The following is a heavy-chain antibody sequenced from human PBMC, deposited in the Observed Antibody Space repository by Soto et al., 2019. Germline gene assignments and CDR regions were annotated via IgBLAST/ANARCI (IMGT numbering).Heavy chain of an antibody. CDR2: ISYDGSNK. V-gene: IGHV3-30-3*01. J-gene: IGHJ3*02. D-gene: IGHD2-2*01. Sequence: TFSSYAMHWVRQAPGKGLEWVAVISYDGSNKYYADSVKGRFTISRDNSKNTLYLQMNSLRAEDTAVYYCHIVVVPAAMGAFDIWGQGTMVTVSS. CDR3: HIVVVPAAMGAFDI. CDR1: TFSSYA.